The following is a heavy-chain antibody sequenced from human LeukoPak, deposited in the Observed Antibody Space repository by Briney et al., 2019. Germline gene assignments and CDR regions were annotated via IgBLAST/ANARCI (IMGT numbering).Heavy chain of an antibody. Sequence: QPGGSLRLSCSASGFTISYYAIHWVRQAPGKGLEYVSGITSSGGSTYYTDSVKGRFTISRDNSNNTLYLQMSSLRAEDTAVYYCVKGDYSGYTFPAFDYWGQGTLVSVSS. CDR3: VKGDYSGYTFPAFDY. CDR2: ITSSGGST. V-gene: IGHV3-64D*06. D-gene: IGHD5-12*01. J-gene: IGHJ4*02. CDR1: GFTISYYA.